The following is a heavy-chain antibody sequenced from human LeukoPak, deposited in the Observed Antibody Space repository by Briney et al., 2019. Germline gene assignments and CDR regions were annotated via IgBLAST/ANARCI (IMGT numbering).Heavy chain of an antibody. V-gene: IGHV1-18*04. CDR1: GYTFSSYG. CDR2: INTYSGTT. Sequence: ASVKVSCKASGYTFSSYGISWVRQAPGQGLQWMGWINTYSGTTDYAHNLQDRVTLTAHASTSTAYMELRSLRSEDTAVYYCARDLTGYGGNSPFFDYWGQGTLVTVSS. J-gene: IGHJ4*02. D-gene: IGHD4-23*01. CDR3: ARDLTGYGGNSPFFDY.